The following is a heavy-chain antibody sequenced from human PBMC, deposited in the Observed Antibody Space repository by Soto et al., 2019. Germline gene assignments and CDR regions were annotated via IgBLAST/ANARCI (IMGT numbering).Heavy chain of an antibody. V-gene: IGHV4-34*01. D-gene: IGHD3-9*01. CDR1: GGSFSGYY. Sequence: QVQLQQWGAGLLKPSETLSLTCAVYGGSFSGYYWSWIRQPPGKGLEWIGEINHSGSTNYNPSLKSRVTISVDTSKNQFSLKLSSVTAADTAVYYCATTGYYGEPEYFQHWGQGTLVTVSS. CDR2: INHSGST. CDR3: ATTGYYGEPEYFQH. J-gene: IGHJ1*01.